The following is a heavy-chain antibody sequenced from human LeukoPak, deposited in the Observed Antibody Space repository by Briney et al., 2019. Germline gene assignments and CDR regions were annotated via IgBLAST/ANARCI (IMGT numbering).Heavy chain of an antibody. Sequence: PSETLSLTCTVSGGSISSYYWSWIRQPPGKGLEWIGYIYYSGSTNYNPSLKSRVTISVDTSKNQFSLKLSSVTAADTAVYYCARELLGYCTNGVCYTGYYFDYWGQGTLVTVSS. CDR3: ARELLGYCTNGVCYTGYYFDY. D-gene: IGHD2-8*01. V-gene: IGHV4-59*01. J-gene: IGHJ4*02. CDR2: IYYSGST. CDR1: GGSISSYY.